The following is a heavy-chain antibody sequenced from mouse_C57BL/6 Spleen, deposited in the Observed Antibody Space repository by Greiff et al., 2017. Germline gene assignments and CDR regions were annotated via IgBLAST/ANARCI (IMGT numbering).Heavy chain of an antibody. Sequence: QVQLQQSGPELVKPGASVKISCKASGYAFSSSWMNWVKQRPGKGLEWIGRIYPGDGDTTYNGKFKGKATLTADKSSSTAYMQLSSLTSEDSAVYFCARGGYDGYYFDYWGQGTTLTVSS. CDR3: ARGGYDGYYFDY. J-gene: IGHJ2*01. CDR2: IYPGDGDT. CDR1: GYAFSSSW. V-gene: IGHV1-82*01. D-gene: IGHD2-3*01.